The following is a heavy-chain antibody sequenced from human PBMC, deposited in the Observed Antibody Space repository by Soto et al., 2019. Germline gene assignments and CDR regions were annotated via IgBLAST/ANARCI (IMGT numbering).Heavy chain of an antibody. CDR1: GFTVSSNS. Sequence: EVQLVESGGGLVQPGGSLRLSCAASGFTVSSNSMSWVRQAPGKGLEWVSVIYSGGSTYYADSVKGRFTISRHNSKNTLYLQMNSLRAEDTAVYYCGRWGLLPSPGYFDSWGQGTLVTVSS. V-gene: IGHV3-53*04. J-gene: IGHJ4*02. D-gene: IGHD2-15*01. CDR2: IYSGGST. CDR3: GRWGLLPSPGYFDS.